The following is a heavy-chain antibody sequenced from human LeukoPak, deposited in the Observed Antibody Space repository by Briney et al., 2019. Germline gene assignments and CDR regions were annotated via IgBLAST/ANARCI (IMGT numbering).Heavy chain of an antibody. D-gene: IGHD3-16*01. CDR3: ARESQLWGTGY. J-gene: IGHJ4*02. Sequence: PSETLSLTCTLSRGSIMTTHWWSWVRQPPGKGLEWIGSIYHSGTTYYNPSLKSRVTISVDTSKNQFSLKLSSVTAADTAVYYCARESQLWGTGYWGQGTLVTVSS. CDR1: RGSIMTTHW. CDR2: IYHSGTT. V-gene: IGHV4-4*02.